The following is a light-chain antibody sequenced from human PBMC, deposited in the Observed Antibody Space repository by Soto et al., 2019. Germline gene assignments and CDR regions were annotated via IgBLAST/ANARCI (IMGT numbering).Light chain of an antibody. J-gene: IGKJ2*01. Sequence: EIVLTQSPATLSLSPGERATLSCRASQSVSSYLAWYQQKPGQAPRLLIYDASNRATGIPARFSGSGSGTGFPLPISSLEPEDFAVYYCQQRSNWPPMYTFGQGTKLEIK. CDR2: DAS. CDR1: QSVSSY. V-gene: IGKV3-11*01. CDR3: QQRSNWPPMYT.